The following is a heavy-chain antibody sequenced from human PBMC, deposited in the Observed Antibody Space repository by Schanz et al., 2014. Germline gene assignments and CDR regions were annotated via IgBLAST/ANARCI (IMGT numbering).Heavy chain of an antibody. V-gene: IGHV1-2*06. J-gene: IGHJ4*02. CDR1: GYTFISYF. CDR2: INPNTGGT. CDR3: ARGLVRYFAY. D-gene: IGHD2-8*02. Sequence: QVQLVQSGAEVKKPGASVKVSCKASGYTFISYFIHWVRQAPGQGLEWMGRINPNTGGTNFAQKFQGRVTMTRALSIQTACMGLSGLTADDTAVYYCARGLVRYFAYWGQGTLVTVSS.